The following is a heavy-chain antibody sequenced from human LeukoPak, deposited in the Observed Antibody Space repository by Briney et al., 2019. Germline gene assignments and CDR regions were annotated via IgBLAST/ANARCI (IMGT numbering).Heavy chain of an antibody. CDR1: GGSISSYF. CDR2: IYCSGST. D-gene: IGHD2-15*01. V-gene: IGHV4-59*08. J-gene: IGHJ4*02. Sequence: SETLSLTCTVSGGSISSYFWSWIRQPPGKGLEWIGYIYCSGSTNYNPSLKSRVTISIDKSKTQFSLRLSSVTAADTAVYYCARGYYYFDYWGQGTLVTVSS. CDR3: ARGYYYFDY.